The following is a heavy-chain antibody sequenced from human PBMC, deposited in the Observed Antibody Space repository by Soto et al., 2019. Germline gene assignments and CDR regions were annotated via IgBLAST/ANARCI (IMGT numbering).Heavy chain of an antibody. D-gene: IGHD1-26*01. Sequence: VASVKVSCKASGHTFTSYGISWVRQAPGQGLEWVGWISAYNGNTNYAQKLQGRVTMTSDTSTSTAYMELKSLRSDDTALYYCAMGASGSYQYYFDYWGQGTLVTVSS. CDR3: AMGASGSYQYYFDY. J-gene: IGHJ4*02. CDR1: GHTFTSYG. V-gene: IGHV1-18*01. CDR2: ISAYNGNT.